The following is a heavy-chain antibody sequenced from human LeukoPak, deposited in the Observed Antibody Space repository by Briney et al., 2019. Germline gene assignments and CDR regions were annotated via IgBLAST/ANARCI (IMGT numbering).Heavy chain of an antibody. CDR3: ARDPVLRYYYDSSGYYLDY. Sequence: SETLSLTCAVYGGSFSGYYWSWIRQPPGEGLEWIGEINHSGSTNYNPSLKSRVTISVDTSKNQFSLKLSSVTAADTAVYYCARDPVLRYYYDSSGYYLDYWGQGTLVTVSS. D-gene: IGHD3-22*01. V-gene: IGHV4-34*01. CDR1: GGSFSGYY. CDR2: INHSGST. J-gene: IGHJ4*02.